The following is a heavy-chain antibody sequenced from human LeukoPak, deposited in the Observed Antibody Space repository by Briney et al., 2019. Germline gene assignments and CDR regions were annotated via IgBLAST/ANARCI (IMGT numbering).Heavy chain of an antibody. J-gene: IGHJ3*02. Sequence: ASVKVSCKASGYTFTCYYMHWVRQAPGQGLEWMGWINPNSGGTNYAQKFQGRVTMTRDTSISTAYMELSRLRSDDTAVYYCARDIRGLWFGELNDAFDIWGQGTMVTVSS. CDR2: INPNSGGT. V-gene: IGHV1-2*02. D-gene: IGHD3-10*01. CDR1: GYTFTCYY. CDR3: ARDIRGLWFGELNDAFDI.